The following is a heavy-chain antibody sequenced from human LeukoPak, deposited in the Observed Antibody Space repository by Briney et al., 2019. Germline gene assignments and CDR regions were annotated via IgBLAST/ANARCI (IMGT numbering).Heavy chain of an antibody. CDR2: ISSSSSYI. CDR1: GFTLSSYS. Sequence: GGSLRLSCAASGFTLSSYSMNWVRQAPGKGLEWVSSISSSSSYIYYADSVKGRFTISRDNAKNSLYLQMNSLRAEDTAVYYCARGNRWYYDISDYYYYYGMDVWGQGTTVTVSS. J-gene: IGHJ6*02. CDR3: ARGNRWYYDISDYYYYYGMDV. V-gene: IGHV3-21*01. D-gene: IGHD3-9*01.